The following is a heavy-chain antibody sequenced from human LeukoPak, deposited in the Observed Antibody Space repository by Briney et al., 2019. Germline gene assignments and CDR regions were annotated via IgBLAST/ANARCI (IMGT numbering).Heavy chain of an antibody. CDR3: ARDGEYSYGYGFDY. D-gene: IGHD5-18*01. CDR1: GFIVSSTF. J-gene: IGHJ4*02. V-gene: IGHV3-53*01. Sequence: GGSLRLSCVASGFIVSSTFMSWVRQAPGKGLEWVSVIYRPDTTFYADSVKGRFTISRDNAKNTLYLHMNNVKAEDTAVYYCARDGEYSYGYGFDYWGQGTLVTVSS. CDR2: IYRPDTT.